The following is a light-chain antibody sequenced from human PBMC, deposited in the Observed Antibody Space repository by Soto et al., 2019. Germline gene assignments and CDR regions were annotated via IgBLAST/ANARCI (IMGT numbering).Light chain of an antibody. Sequence: DIQMTQSPSSLSASVGDRVTITCQANQSISSYLNWYQQKPGKAPKLLIYAASTLQRGVSSRFSGSGSGTDFTLTIRSLQLDDFATYYCQQSYRTPYPFGQGTKVDIK. J-gene: IGKJ2*01. CDR3: QQSYRTPYP. V-gene: IGKV1-39*01. CDR1: QSISSY. CDR2: AAS.